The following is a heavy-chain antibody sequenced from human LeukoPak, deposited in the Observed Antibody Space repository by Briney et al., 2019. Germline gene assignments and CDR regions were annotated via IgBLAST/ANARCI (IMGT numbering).Heavy chain of an antibody. CDR3: ARDRWRWLQLGWFDP. D-gene: IGHD5-24*01. CDR1: GYTFTSYG. J-gene: IGHJ5*02. V-gene: IGHV1-18*01. CDR2: ISAYNGNT. Sequence: ASVKVSCKASGYTFTSYGISWVRQAPGQGLEWMGWISAYNGNTNYAQKLQGRVTMTTDTSTSTAYMELRSLRSDDTAVYYCARDRWRWLQLGWFDPWGQGTLVTVSS.